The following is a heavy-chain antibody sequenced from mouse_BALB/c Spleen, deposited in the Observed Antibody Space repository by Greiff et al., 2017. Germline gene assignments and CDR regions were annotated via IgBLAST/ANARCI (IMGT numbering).Heavy chain of an antibody. Sequence: HLQPLGPSLVTSSQTLSLTCSVTGDSPPSGYRNWIRKFPGNKLDYMGYISYSGSTYYTPSLNIRISITRDTSKNQYYLQLNSVTTEDTATYYCARSYGKVYFDYGGQGTTLAVSS. D-gene: IGHD2-1*01. CDR2: ISYSGST. V-gene: IGHV3-8*02. J-gene: IGHJ2*01. CDR3: ARSYGKVYFDY. CDR1: GDSPPSGY.